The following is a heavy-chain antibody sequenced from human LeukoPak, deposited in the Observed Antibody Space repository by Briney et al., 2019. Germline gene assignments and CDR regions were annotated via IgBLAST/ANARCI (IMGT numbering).Heavy chain of an antibody. D-gene: IGHD2-2*01. V-gene: IGHV5-51*01. CDR2: IYPGDTVT. J-gene: IGHJ4*02. CDR3: ARGGPAYALDY. CDR1: GYTFTSYG. Sequence: KVSCKASGYTFTSYGISWVRQMPGKGLEWMGIIYPGDTVTIYSPSFQGQVTISDDKSIGTAYLQWSSLKASDTAIYYCARGGPAYALDYWGQGTLVTVSS.